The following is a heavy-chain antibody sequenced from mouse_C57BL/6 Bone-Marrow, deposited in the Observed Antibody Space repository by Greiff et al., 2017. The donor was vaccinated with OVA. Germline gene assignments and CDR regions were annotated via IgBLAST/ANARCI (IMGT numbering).Heavy chain of an antibody. Sequence: VKLMESGPGLVQPSQSLSITCTVSGFSLTSYGVHWVRQSPGKGLEWLGVIWSGGSTDYNAAFISRLSISKDNSKSQVFFKMNSLQADDTAIYYCAGYYDYGRPYAMDYWGQGTSVTVSS. CDR2: IWSGGST. D-gene: IGHD2-4*01. CDR3: AGYYDYGRPYAMDY. V-gene: IGHV2-2*01. J-gene: IGHJ4*01. CDR1: GFSLTSYG.